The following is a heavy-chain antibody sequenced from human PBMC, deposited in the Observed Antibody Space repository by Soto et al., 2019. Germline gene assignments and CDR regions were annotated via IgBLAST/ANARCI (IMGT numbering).Heavy chain of an antibody. CDR1: GGSISGYY. V-gene: IGHV4-4*07. D-gene: IGHD5-18*01. J-gene: IGHJ5*02. CDR3: ARDRGYRSGSFGS. Sequence: QVQLQESGPGLVKPSETLSLTCIVSGGSISGYYWSWIRQPAGKELGWIGRIYSEGTTNYNPSLKGRGTMSVDTSKKQISLKLTSVTAADTAMYYCARDRGYRSGSFGSWGQGVLVTVSS. CDR2: IYSEGTT.